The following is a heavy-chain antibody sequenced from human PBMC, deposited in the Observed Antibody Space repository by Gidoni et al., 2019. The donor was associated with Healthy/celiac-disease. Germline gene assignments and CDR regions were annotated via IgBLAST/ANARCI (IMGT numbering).Heavy chain of an antibody. V-gene: IGHV4-59*01. CDR1: GGSISSYY. CDR2: IYYSGST. Sequence: QVQLQESGPGLVKPSETLSLTCTVSGGSISSYYWSWIRQPPGKGLEWIGYIYYSGSTNYNPSLKSRVTISVDTSKNQCSRKLSSVTAADTAVYYCARVGSSWSQYYFDYWGQGTLVTVSS. J-gene: IGHJ4*02. D-gene: IGHD6-13*01. CDR3: ARVGSSWSQYYFDY.